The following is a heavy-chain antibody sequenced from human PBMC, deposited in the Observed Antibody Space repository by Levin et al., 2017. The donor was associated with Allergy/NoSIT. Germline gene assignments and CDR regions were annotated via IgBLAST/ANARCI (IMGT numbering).Heavy chain of an antibody. CDR3: ARDRRQIRYFDGGFDP. CDR2: IIPIFGTA. Sequence: KISCKASGGTFSSYAISWVRQAPGQGLEWMGGIIPIFGTANYAQKFQGRVTITADESTSTAYMELSSLRSEDTAVYYCARDRRQIRYFDGGFDPWGQGTLVTVSS. CDR1: GGTFSSYA. D-gene: IGHD3-9*01. V-gene: IGHV1-69*01. J-gene: IGHJ5*02.